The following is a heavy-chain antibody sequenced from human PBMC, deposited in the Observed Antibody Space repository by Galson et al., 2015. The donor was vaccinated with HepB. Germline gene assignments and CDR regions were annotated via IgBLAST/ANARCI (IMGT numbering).Heavy chain of an antibody. CDR2: ISAYNGNT. J-gene: IGHJ4*02. Sequence: SVKVSCKASGYTFTSYGISWVRQAPGQGLEWMGWISAYNGNTNYAQKLQGRVTMTTDTSTSTAYMELRSLRSDDTAVYYCARDEDTAMVSHYFDYWGQGTLVTVSS. CDR1: GYTFTSYG. CDR3: ARDEDTAMVSHYFDY. D-gene: IGHD5-18*01. V-gene: IGHV1-18*01.